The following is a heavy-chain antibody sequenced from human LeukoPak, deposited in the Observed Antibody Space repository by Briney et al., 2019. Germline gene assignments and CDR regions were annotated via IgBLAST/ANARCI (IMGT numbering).Heavy chain of an antibody. V-gene: IGHV3-53*01. Sequence: GGSLRLSCVASGFTVSSNYMSWVRQAPGKGLEWVSVIYSGGSTYYADSVKGRFTISRDNSKNTLYLQMNSLRAEDTAVYYCASGSGSYRTPYYYMDVWGTGTTVTVS. CDR1: GFTVSSNY. CDR3: ASGSGSYRTPYYYMDV. D-gene: IGHD3-10*01. J-gene: IGHJ6*03. CDR2: IYSGGST.